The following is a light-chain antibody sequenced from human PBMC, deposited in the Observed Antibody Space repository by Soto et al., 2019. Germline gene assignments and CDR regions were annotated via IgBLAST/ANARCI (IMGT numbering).Light chain of an antibody. CDR1: SSNIGGYNI. CDR3: SSYTTSAPYV. J-gene: IGLJ1*01. Sequence: QSALTQPASVSGSPGQSITISCSGTSSNIGGYNIVSWYQQHPGKAPKVIIYEGVKRPSGVSDRFSGSTSGVTASLTISGLQAEDEAEYYCSSYTTSAPYVFGSGTKVTVL. V-gene: IGLV2-14*02. CDR2: EGV.